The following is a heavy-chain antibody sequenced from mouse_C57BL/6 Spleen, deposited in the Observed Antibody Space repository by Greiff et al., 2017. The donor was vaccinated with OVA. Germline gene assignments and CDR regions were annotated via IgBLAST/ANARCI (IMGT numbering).Heavy chain of an antibody. D-gene: IGHD3-3*01. J-gene: IGHJ2*01. V-gene: IGHV1-82*01. CDR3: AGSLRLYYFDY. CDR2: IYPGDGDT. Sequence: QVQLQQSGPELVKPGASVKISCKASGYAFSSSWMNWVKQRPGKGLEWIGRIYPGDGDTNYNGKFKGKATLTADKSSSTAYMQLSSLTSEDAAVYFCAGSLRLYYFDYWGQGTTLTVSS. CDR1: GYAFSSSW.